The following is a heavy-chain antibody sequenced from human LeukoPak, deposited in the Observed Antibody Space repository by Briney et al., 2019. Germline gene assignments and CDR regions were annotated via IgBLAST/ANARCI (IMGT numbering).Heavy chain of an antibody. V-gene: IGHV4-34*01. CDR3: ARGLIVGATKGPTRPSYYFDY. CDR2: INHSGST. Sequence: SETLSLTCAVYGGSFSGYYWRWIRQPPGKGLEWIGEINHSGSTNYNPSLKSRVTISVDTSKNQFSLKLSSVTAADTAVYYCARGLIVGATKGPTRPSYYFDYWGQGTLVTVSS. CDR1: GGSFSGYY. D-gene: IGHD1-26*01. J-gene: IGHJ4*02.